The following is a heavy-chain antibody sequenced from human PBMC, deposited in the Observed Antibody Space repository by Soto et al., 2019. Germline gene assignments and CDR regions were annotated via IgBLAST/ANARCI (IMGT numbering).Heavy chain of an antibody. CDR1: GGSISSSSYY. V-gene: IGHV4-39*01. Sequence: PSETLCLTCTVSGGSISSSSYYWGWIRQPPGKGLEWIGSIYYSGSTYYNPSLKSRVTISVDTSKNQFSLKLSSVTAADTAVYYCARHGLLWFGESYCFDPWGQGTLVTVSS. CDR3: ARHGLLWFGESYCFDP. D-gene: IGHD3-10*01. CDR2: IYYSGST. J-gene: IGHJ5*02.